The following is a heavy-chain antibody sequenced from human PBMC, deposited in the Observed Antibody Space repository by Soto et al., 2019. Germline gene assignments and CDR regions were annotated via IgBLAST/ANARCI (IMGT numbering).Heavy chain of an antibody. CDR3: ARLRSTYYYDSSGYYDGDAFDI. D-gene: IGHD3-22*01. CDR2: IIPIFGTA. CDR1: RGTFSSYA. J-gene: IGHJ3*02. V-gene: IGHV1-69*01. Sequence: QVQLVQSGAEVKKPGYSAKVSCKASRGTFSSYAISWVRQAPGQGLEWMGGIIPIFGTANYAQKFQGRVTITADESTSTAYMELSSLRSEDTAVYYCARLRSTYYYDSSGYYDGDAFDIWGQGTMVTVSS.